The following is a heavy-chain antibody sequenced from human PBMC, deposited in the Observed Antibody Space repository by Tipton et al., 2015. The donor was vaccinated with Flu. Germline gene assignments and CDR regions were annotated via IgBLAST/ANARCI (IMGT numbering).Heavy chain of an antibody. D-gene: IGHD2-8*01. CDR1: GGSFSAYY. V-gene: IGHV4-4*07. J-gene: IGHJ4*02. CDR2: IYSSGST. CDR3: AREWSSFDY. Sequence: GLVKPSDTLSLICTVSGGSFSAYYWTWIRQPAGKGLDWIGHIYSSGSTKYCPSLRSRATMAVDTSKNQISLKLSSVTPADTAVYYCAREWSSFDYWGQGILVTVSS.